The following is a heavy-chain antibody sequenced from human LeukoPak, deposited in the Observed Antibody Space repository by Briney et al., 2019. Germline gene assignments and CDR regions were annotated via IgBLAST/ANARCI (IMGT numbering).Heavy chain of an antibody. CDR2: IKRDGSEK. V-gene: IGHV3-7*01. D-gene: IGHD3-3*01. CDR3: ATDRGWRTSGYYLYYFEY. Sequence: KSGGSLRLSCAASGFIFTNYFMSWVRQAPGKGLEWVASIKRDGSEKYYVDSVRGRFTISRDNTMNSLYLQMSSLRAEDTAVYYCATDRGWRTSGYYLYYFEYWGQGTLVTFSS. J-gene: IGHJ4*02. CDR1: GFIFTNYF.